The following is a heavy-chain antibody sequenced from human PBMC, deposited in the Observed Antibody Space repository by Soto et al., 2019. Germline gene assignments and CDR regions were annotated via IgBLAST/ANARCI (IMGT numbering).Heavy chain of an antibody. CDR1: GGSISSSSYY. Sequence: SETLSLTCTVSGGSISSSSYYWGWIRQPPGKGLEWLGSMYYSGSTDYNPSLKSRVTISVDTSRIHFSLKLISVTAADTAVYYCARQPYDTSDYFDYWGQGTLVTVSS. CDR2: MYYSGST. J-gene: IGHJ4*02. D-gene: IGHD3-22*01. V-gene: IGHV4-39*01. CDR3: ARQPYDTSDYFDY.